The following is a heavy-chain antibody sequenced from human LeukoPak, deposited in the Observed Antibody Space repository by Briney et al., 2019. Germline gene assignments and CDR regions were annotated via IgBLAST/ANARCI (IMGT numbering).Heavy chain of an antibody. Sequence: SGTLSLTCTVSGGSISTYYWSWIRQPPGKGLEWIGYIYYSGSTNYNPSLMRRLSISVDTSNSQFSLKLGSVTAADTAVYYCARGGFNSRWSYALDLWGQGTMVAVSS. J-gene: IGHJ3*01. V-gene: IGHV4-59*01. D-gene: IGHD3-16*01. CDR1: GGSISTYY. CDR2: IYYSGST. CDR3: ARGGFNSRWSYALDL.